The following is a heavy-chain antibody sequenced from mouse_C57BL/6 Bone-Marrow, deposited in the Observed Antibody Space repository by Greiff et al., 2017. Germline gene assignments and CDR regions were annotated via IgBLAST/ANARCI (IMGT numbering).Heavy chain of an antibody. J-gene: IGHJ3*01. CDR2: IYPRSGNT. CDR1: GYTFTSYG. V-gene: IGHV1-81*01. CDR3: ARWPIYYEYPFAY. Sequence: VKLMESGAELARPGASVKLSCKASGYTFTSYGISWVKQRTGQGLEWIGEIYPRSGNTYYNEKFKGKATLTADKSSSTAYMELRSLTSEDSAVYFCARWPIYYEYPFAYWGQGTLVTVSA. D-gene: IGHD2-4*01.